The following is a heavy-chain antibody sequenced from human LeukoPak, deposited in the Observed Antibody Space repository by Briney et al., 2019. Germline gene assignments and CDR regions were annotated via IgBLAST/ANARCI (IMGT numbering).Heavy chain of an antibody. CDR2: ISSGGSN. J-gene: IGHJ4*02. CDR1: GFTVSSNY. Sequence: GGSLRLSCAASGFTVSSNYMSWVRQAPGKGLEWVSVISSGGSNYDEDSEKGRSNISRHNSKTTLYLQMNSLRAEDTAVYYCASFRYGDFRFAYWGQGTLVTVSS. D-gene: IGHD4-17*01. V-gene: IGHV3-53*04. CDR3: ASFRYGDFRFAY.